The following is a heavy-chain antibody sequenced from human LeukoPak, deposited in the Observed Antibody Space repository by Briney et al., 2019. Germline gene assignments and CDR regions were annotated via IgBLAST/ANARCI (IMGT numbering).Heavy chain of an antibody. J-gene: IGHJ4*02. CDR2: ISGSGGST. V-gene: IGHV3-23*01. Sequence: GGSLRLSCVGSGFTFNTYWIHWVRQAPGKGLEWVSAISGSGGSTYYADSVKGRFTISRDNSKNTLYLQMNSLRAEDTAVYYCAKERSGSYSRYYFDYWGQGTLVTVSS. D-gene: IGHD1-26*01. CDR3: AKERSGSYSRYYFDY. CDR1: GFTFNTYW.